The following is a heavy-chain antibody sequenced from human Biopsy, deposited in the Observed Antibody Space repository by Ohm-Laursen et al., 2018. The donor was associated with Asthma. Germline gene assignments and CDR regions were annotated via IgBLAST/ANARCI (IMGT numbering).Heavy chain of an antibody. CDR3: ARGDSSNWSHYYFDY. Sequence: GTLSLTCTVSGGSVSSGSYYWSWIRQPPGKGLAWVSYISYSRSTDYNPSLKSRLTISMDTSKNQFSLKLSSVTAADTAVYYCARGDSSNWSHYYFDYWGQGTLVTVSS. D-gene: IGHD3-22*01. J-gene: IGHJ4*02. V-gene: IGHV4-61*01. CDR2: ISYSRST. CDR1: GGSVSSGSYY.